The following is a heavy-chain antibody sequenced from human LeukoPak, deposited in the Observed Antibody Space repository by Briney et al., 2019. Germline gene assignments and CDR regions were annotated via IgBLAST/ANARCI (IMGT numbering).Heavy chain of an antibody. D-gene: IGHD1-26*01. CDR2: IYYSGST. V-gene: IGHV4-39*07. CDR1: GGSISSSSYY. CDR3: ARDPIVGATYVGDEDY. J-gene: IGHJ4*02. Sequence: SETLSLTCTVSGGSISSSSYYWGWIRQPPGKGLEWIGSIYYSGSTYYNPSLKSRVTISVDTSKNQFSLKLSSVTAADTAVYYCARDPIVGATYVGDEDYWGQGTLVTVSS.